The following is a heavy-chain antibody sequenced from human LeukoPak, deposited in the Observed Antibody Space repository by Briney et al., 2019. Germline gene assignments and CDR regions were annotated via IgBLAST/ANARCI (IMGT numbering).Heavy chain of an antibody. CDR2: IYYSGSS. J-gene: IGHJ4*02. CDR3: ARTEYYFDH. Sequence: SETRSLTCTVTSACSGSYYWGWIRQAPGKGLEWIGYIYYSGSSNYNPSFKSRVTMSVDTSKKQFSLRLSSVTAADTAVYYCARTEYYFDHWGQGDLVTVSS. D-gene: IGHD3-10*01. V-gene: IGHV4-59*01. CDR1: SACSGSYY.